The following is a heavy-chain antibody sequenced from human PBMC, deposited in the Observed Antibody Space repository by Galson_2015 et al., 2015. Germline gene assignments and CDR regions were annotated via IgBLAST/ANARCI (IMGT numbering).Heavy chain of an antibody. J-gene: IGHJ4*02. D-gene: IGHD6-19*01. CDR2: MNPNSGNT. CDR3: ATEIAVAGIYY. Sequence: RPATGQGLEWMGWMNPNSGNTGYAQKFQGRVTMTRNTSISTAYMELSSLRSEDTAVYYCATEIAVAGIYYWGQGTLVTVSS. V-gene: IGHV1-8*01.